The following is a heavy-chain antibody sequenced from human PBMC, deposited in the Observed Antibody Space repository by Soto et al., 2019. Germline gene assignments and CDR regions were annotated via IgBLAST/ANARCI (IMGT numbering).Heavy chain of an antibody. V-gene: IGHV3-11*06. CDR2: ISSSSTYT. CDR3: ARGGGYFDY. CDR1: GFTFSAQY. D-gene: IGHD3-10*01. J-gene: IGHJ4*02. Sequence: GGSLRLSCAASGFTFSAQYMSWIRQAPGKGLEWVSYISSSSTYTKYADSVKGRFTISRDNAKNSLYLQMTSLRAEDTAVYYCARGGGYFDYWGQGTLVTVSS.